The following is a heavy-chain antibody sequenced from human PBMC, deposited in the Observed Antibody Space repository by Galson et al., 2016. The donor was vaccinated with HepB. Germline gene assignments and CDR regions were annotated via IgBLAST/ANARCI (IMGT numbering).Heavy chain of an antibody. V-gene: IGHV3-23*01. CDR1: GFTFSSYA. Sequence: SLRLSCAASGFTFSSYAVSWVRQAPGKGLEWVSGIGGSGGSTNYADSVKGRFTISRDNAKNSLYLQMNTLRAEDTAVYYCAAGAGWVEDYWGQGTLVIVSS. J-gene: IGHJ4*02. CDR2: IGGSGGST. CDR3: AAGAGWVEDY. D-gene: IGHD5-24*01.